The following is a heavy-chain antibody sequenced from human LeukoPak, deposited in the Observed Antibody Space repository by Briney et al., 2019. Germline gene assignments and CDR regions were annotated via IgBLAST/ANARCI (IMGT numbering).Heavy chain of an antibody. D-gene: IGHD3-16*02. Sequence: ASVKVSCKASGYTFTSYGISWVRQAPGQGPEWMGWISAYNGNTNYAQKFQGRVTMTRDMSTTTDYMELSSLRSEDTAVYYCARDNSVGDIAWWFDPWGQGTLVTVSS. CDR2: ISAYNGNT. CDR3: ARDNSVGDIAWWFDP. V-gene: IGHV1-18*01. J-gene: IGHJ5*02. CDR1: GYTFTSYG.